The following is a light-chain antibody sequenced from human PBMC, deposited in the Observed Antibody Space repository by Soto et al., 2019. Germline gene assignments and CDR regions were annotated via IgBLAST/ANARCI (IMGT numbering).Light chain of an antibody. Sequence: EIVMTQSPATLSVSPGERASLSCRASQSVGSNLAWYQQTAGQAPRLLIYGASTRATGIPARFSGSGSGTGVPSTISQLQSEDFAVYSCQQYTNWPYTFGQGTKLEIK. V-gene: IGKV3-15*01. CDR1: QSVGSN. J-gene: IGKJ2*01. CDR2: GAS. CDR3: QQYTNWPYT.